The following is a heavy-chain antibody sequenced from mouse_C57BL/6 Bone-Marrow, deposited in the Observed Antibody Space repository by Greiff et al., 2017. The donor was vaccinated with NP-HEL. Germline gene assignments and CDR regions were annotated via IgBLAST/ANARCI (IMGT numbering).Heavy chain of an antibody. CDR1: GYTFTDYE. D-gene: IGHD2-1*01. Sequence: QVQLPQSGAELVRPGASVTLSCKASGYTFTDYEMHWVKQTPVHGLEWIGAIDPETGGTAYNQKFKGKAILTADKSSSTAYMELRSLTAEDSAVDYCTGNLGNYAMDYWGQGTSVTVSS. CDR3: TGNLGNYAMDY. CDR2: IDPETGGT. J-gene: IGHJ4*01. V-gene: IGHV1-15*01.